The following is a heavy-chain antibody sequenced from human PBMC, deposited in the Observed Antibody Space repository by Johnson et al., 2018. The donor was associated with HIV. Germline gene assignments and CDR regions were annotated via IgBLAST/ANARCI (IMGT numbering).Heavy chain of an antibody. D-gene: IGHD6-19*01. CDR1: GFTFSSYW. J-gene: IGHJ3*02. CDR2: INSDGSST. CDR3: AKALARYSSGWHDAFDI. Sequence: VQLVESGGGLVQPGGSLRLSCAASGFTFSSYWMHWVRQAPGKGLVWVSRINSDGSSTSYADSVKGRFTISRDNAKNTLYLQMNSLRAEDTAVYYCAKALARYSSGWHDAFDIWGQGTMVTVSS. V-gene: IGHV3-74*01.